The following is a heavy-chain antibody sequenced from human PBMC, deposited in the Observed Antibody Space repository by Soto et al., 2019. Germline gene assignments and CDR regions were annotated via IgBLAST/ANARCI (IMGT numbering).Heavy chain of an antibody. Sequence: QVQLVQSGAEVKKPGSSVKVSCKASRGTFSSSAVSRVRQAPGQGLEWMGGIIPIFGTANYAQKFQGRVTIIADESTSTAYMELSSVRSEDAAVYYCTHMGLAHCVGDCYNWGQGTLVTVSS. CDR3: THMGLAHCVGDCYN. J-gene: IGHJ4*02. CDR2: IIPIFGTA. V-gene: IGHV1-69*12. CDR1: RGTFSSSA. D-gene: IGHD2-21*02.